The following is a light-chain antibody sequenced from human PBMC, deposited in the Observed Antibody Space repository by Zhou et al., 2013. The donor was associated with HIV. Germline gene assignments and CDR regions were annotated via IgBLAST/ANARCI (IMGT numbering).Light chain of an antibody. CDR2: DAS. CDR1: HSVFKN. Sequence: EIGMTQSPVTLSVSPGERATLSCRASHSVFKNLAWYQQKPGQAPRLLIYDASTRATGIPATFSGSGSGTEFTLTISSVQSEDFAVYYCQQYHNWPPVLTFGGGTEVEIK. CDR3: QQYHNWPPVLT. J-gene: IGKJ4*01. V-gene: IGKV3-15*01.